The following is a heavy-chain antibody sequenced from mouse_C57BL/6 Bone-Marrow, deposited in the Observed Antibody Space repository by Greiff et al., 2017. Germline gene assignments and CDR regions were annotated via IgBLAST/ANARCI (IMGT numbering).Heavy chain of an antibody. V-gene: IGHV5-4*03. CDR3: ARGEDYAMDY. Sequence: DVKLVESGGGLVKPGGSLKLSCAASGFSFSSYALSWVRQTPEKRLDWVATISDGGSYTSYPENVKGRFATSRDNAKNNLYMQMSHLKSEDTAMYYCARGEDYAMDYWGQGTSVTVSS. CDR1: GFSFSSYA. J-gene: IGHJ4*01. CDR2: ISDGGSYT.